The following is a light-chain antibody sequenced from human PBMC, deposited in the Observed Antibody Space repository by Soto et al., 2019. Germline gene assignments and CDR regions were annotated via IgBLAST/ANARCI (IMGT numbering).Light chain of an antibody. CDR1: QSVSSN. CDR2: GAS. CDR3: QQCKNCPLT. J-gene: IGKJ1*01. Sequence: EIVMTQSPATLSVSPGERVTLSCRASQSVSSNLAWYQEKPGQAPRLLIYGASTRATGIPARFSGSRSGTEYTLTIGSLQSEDFAVYYCQQCKNCPLTFGQGTKVESK. V-gene: IGKV3-15*01.